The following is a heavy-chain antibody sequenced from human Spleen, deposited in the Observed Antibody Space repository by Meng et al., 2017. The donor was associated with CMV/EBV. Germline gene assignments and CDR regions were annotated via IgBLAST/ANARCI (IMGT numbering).Heavy chain of an antibody. J-gene: IGHJ6*02. Sequence: ASVKVSCKASGYTFTGYYMHWVRQAPGQGLEWMGWINPNSGGTNYAQKFQGRVTMTRDTSISTAYLQWSSLKASDTAMYYCARHIGENGDHTQTEDYYYGMDVWGQGTTVTVSS. CDR3: ARHIGENGDHTQTEDYYYGMDV. CDR2: INPNSGGT. D-gene: IGHD4-17*01. CDR1: GYTFTGYY. V-gene: IGHV1-2*02.